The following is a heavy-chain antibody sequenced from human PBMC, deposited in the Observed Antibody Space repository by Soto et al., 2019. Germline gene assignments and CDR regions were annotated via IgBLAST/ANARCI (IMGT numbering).Heavy chain of an antibody. CDR1: GYTFTSYY. CDR2: INPNGGSA. V-gene: IGHV1-46*01. Sequence: QVQLVQSGAEVKKPGASVRVSCKASGYTFTSYYIHWVRQAPGQGLEWMGIINPNGGSASYAQKFQGRVAVTRATSTSTVYMAVNSLTSKNKEVYYCERDPTSTLTYHYYGMDVWGQGTTVTVSS. CDR3: ERDPTSTLTYHYYGMDV. J-gene: IGHJ6*02.